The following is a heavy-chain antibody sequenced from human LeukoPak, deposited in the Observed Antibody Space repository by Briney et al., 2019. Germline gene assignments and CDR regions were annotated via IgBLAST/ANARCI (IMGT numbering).Heavy chain of an antibody. D-gene: IGHD2-21*02. Sequence: GASVKVSCKVSGSTLSDLSIHWVRQAPGKGLEYVGGSDPEDVETFHAQNFQGRVTMTEYTSIDTAYMELSSLRSEDTAVYYCVTDRARLFWYFDLWGRGTLVSVSS. J-gene: IGHJ2*01. CDR1: GSTLSDLS. CDR3: VTDRARLFWYFDL. V-gene: IGHV1-24*01. CDR2: SDPEDVET.